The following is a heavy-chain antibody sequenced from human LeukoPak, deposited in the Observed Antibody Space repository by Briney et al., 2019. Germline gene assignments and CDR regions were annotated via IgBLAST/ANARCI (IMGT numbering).Heavy chain of an antibody. CDR3: ARTQQLVLRSPLDP. D-gene: IGHD6-13*01. CDR2: INPNNGGT. J-gene: IGHJ5*02. CDR1: GYTFTGYY. Sequence: ASVKVSCKASGYTFTGYYIHWVRQAPGQGLEWMGWINPNNGGTNYAQKFQGRVTITRNTSISTAYMELSSLRSEDTAVYYCARTQQLVLRSPLDPWGQGTLVTVSS. V-gene: IGHV1-2*02.